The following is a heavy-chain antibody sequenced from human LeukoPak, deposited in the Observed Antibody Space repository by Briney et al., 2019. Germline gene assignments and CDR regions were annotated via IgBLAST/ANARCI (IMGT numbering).Heavy chain of an antibody. CDR3: ARVRPGYYYGSGSYSAAPGFAFDI. V-gene: IGHV4-59*01. J-gene: IGHJ3*02. D-gene: IGHD3-10*01. CDR2: IYYSGST. CDR1: GGSISSYY. Sequence: PSETLSLTCTVSGGSISSYYWRWIRQPPGKGLEWVGYIYYSGSTNYNPSLKSRVTISVDTSKNQFSLKLSCVTAADTAVYYCARVRPGYYYGSGSYSAAPGFAFDIWGQGTMVTVSS.